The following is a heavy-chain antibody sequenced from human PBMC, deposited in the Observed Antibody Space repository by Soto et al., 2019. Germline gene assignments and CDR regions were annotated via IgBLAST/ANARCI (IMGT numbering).Heavy chain of an antibody. Sequence: ASVKVSCKASGYTFTGYYMHWVRQAPGQGLEWMGWINPNSGGTNYAQKFQGRVTMTRDTSISTAYMELSRLRSDDTAVYYCARELRKYYYGSGSYYPPIYYYYYGMDVWGQGTTLTVSS. CDR2: INPNSGGT. D-gene: IGHD3-10*01. CDR3: ARELRKYYYGSGSYYPPIYYYYYGMDV. CDR1: GYTFTGYY. J-gene: IGHJ6*02. V-gene: IGHV1-2*02.